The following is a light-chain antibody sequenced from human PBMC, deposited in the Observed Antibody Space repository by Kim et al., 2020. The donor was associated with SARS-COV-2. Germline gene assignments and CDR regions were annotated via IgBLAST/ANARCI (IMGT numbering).Light chain of an antibody. V-gene: IGLV6-57*03. Sequence: LTQPHSVSESPGKTVTISCTRSSGSIDDNYVQWYQQRPGGVPTIVIYEDDRRPSGVSDRFSGSIDNSSNSASLTISGLKTEDEADYYCQSYNRTNVVFGGGTQLTVL. CDR3: QSYNRTNVV. CDR2: EDD. J-gene: IGLJ2*01. CDR1: SGSIDDNY.